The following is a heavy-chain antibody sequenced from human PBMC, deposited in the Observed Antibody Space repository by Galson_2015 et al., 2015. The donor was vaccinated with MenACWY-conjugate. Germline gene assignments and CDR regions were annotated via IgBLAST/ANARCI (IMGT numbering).Heavy chain of an antibody. D-gene: IGHD2-15*01. Sequence: SLRLSCAASGFSFSDHYMDWVRQAPGKGLEWVGRSRNKAQSYTTEYAASVKGRFAISRDASKNSLYLQMNSLKIEDTAVYYCARGFWGGGTCYGGDYWGQGTLVTVSS. CDR3: ARGFWGGGTCYGGDY. J-gene: IGHJ4*02. CDR2: SRNKAQSYTT. V-gene: IGHV3-72*01. CDR1: GFSFSDHY.